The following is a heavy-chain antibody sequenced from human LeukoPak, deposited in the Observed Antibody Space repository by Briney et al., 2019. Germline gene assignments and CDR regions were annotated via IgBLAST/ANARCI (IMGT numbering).Heavy chain of an antibody. CDR2: IYYSGST. CDR3: ARDHDLWSGLGWFDP. Sequence: SETLSLTCTVSGGSISSYYWSWIRQPPGKGLEWIGYIYYSGSTNYNPSLKSRVTISVDTSKNQFSLKLSSVTAADTAVYYCARDHDLWSGLGWFDPWGQGTLVTVSS. CDR1: GGSISSYY. D-gene: IGHD3-3*01. V-gene: IGHV4-59*01. J-gene: IGHJ5*02.